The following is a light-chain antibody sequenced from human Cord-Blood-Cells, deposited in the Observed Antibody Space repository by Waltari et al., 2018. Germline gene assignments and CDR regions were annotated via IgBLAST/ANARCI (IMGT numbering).Light chain of an antibody. V-gene: IGKV3-15*01. J-gene: IGKJ3*01. CDR2: GAS. CDR1: PSVSSN. Sequence: EIGMTPSPATLSVSPGERAPLPCRASPSVSSNLAWYQQKPGQAPRLLIYGASTRATGIPARFSGSGSGTEFTLTISSLQSEDFAVYYCQQYNNWPPFTFGPGTKVDIK. CDR3: QQYNNWPPFT.